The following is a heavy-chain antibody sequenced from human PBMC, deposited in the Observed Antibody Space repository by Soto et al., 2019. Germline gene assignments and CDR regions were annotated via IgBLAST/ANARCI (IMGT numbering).Heavy chain of an antibody. V-gene: IGHV3-30*18. Sequence: GGSLRLSCVASGFTFSDFGMHWVRQGPGKGLEWLAVISEDAETDFHADSVKGRFTVSRDNFKETLYLQMNSLTTDDSGVYFCAKAPFRRPYYFYGMDVWGQGTTVTVSS. CDR3: AKAPFRRPYYFYGMDV. D-gene: IGHD3-10*01. CDR1: GFTFSDFG. CDR2: ISEDAETD. J-gene: IGHJ6*02.